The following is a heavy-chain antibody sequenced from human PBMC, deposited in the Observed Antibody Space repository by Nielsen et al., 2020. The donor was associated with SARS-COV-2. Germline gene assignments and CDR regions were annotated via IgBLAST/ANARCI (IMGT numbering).Heavy chain of an antibody. V-gene: IGHV3-11*06. Sequence: LSLTCAASGFTFSDYYMSWIRQAPGKGLEWVSYISSSSSYTNYADSVKGRFTISRDNAKNSLYLQMNSLRAEDTAVYYCARDRFGIAARPGGYGMDVWGQGTTVTVSS. D-gene: IGHD6-6*01. CDR2: ISSSSSYT. J-gene: IGHJ6*02. CDR3: ARDRFGIAARPGGYGMDV. CDR1: GFTFSDYY.